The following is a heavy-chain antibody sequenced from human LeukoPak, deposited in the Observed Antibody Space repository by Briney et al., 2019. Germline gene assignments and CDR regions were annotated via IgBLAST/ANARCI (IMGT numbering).Heavy chain of an antibody. J-gene: IGHJ4*02. V-gene: IGHV4-4*07. D-gene: IGHD3-22*01. Sequence: PSETLSLTCTVSGGSISSYYWSWIRQPAGKGLEWIGRIYTSGSTNYNPSLKSRVTMSVDTSKNQFSLKLSSVTAADTAVYYCARGRYYYDSSGYEDYFDYWGQGTLVTVSS. CDR1: GGSISSYY. CDR2: IYTSGST. CDR3: ARGRYYYDSSGYEDYFDY.